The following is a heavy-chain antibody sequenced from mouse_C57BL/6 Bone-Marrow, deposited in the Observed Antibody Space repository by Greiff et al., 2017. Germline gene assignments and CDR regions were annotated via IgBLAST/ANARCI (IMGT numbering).Heavy chain of an antibody. Sequence: QVQLQQSGAELARPGASVKLSCKASGYTFTSYGISWVKQRTGQGLEWIGEIYPRSGNNYYNEKFKGKATLTADKSSSTAYMELRSLTSEDSAVYVCARYDGYYVPYYYAMDYWGQGTSVTVSS. V-gene: IGHV1-81*01. D-gene: IGHD2-3*01. CDR3: ARYDGYYVPYYYAMDY. CDR1: GYTFTSYG. CDR2: IYPRSGNN. J-gene: IGHJ4*01.